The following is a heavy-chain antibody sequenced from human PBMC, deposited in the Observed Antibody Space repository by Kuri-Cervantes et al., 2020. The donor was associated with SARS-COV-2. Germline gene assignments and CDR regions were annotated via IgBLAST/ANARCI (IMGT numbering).Heavy chain of an antibody. D-gene: IGHD3-10*01. CDR2: IKSKTDGGTT. CDR3: ARGLRGSGSYSPAHYGMDV. V-gene: IGHV3-15*07. CDR1: GFTFSNAW. J-gene: IGHJ6*02. Sequence: GESLKISCAASGFTFSNAWMNWVRQAPGKGLEWVGRIKSKTDGGTTDYAAPVKGRFTISRDDSKNTLYLQMNSLKTEDTAVYYCARGLRGSGSYSPAHYGMDVWGQGTTVTVSS.